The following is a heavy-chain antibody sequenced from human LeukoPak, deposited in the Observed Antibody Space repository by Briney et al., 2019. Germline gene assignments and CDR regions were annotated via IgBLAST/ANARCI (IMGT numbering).Heavy chain of an antibody. J-gene: IGHJ4*02. Sequence: PSETLSLTCAVSGYSISSGYYWGWIRQPPGKGLEWIGSIYHSGSTYYNPSLKSRVTISVDTSKNQFSLKLSSVTAADTAVYYCARVRGGQLGGRFDYWGQGTLVTVSS. V-gene: IGHV4-38-2*01. CDR2: IYHSGST. CDR3: ARVRGGQLGGRFDY. D-gene: IGHD3-10*01. CDR1: GYSISSGYY.